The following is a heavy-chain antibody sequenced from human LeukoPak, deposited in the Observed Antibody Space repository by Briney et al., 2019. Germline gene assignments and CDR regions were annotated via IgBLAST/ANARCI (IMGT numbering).Heavy chain of an antibody. J-gene: IGHJ5*02. CDR2: INHSGST. D-gene: IGHD3-16*02. V-gene: IGHV4-34*01. CDR3: ARGDELSGFAFDP. Sequence: PSETLSLTCTVYGGSFSNYYWSWIRQPPGKGLEWIGEINHSGSTNYNPSLKSRVTISVDTSKNQFSLKLSSVTAADTAVYYCARGDELSGFAFDPWGQGTLVTVSS. CDR1: GGSFSNYY.